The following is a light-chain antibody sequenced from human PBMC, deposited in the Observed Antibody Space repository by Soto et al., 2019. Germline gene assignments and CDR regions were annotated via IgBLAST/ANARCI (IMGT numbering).Light chain of an antibody. CDR1: QSISSC. CDR3: HQHYSYSWT. V-gene: IGKV1-5*01. CDR2: DAS. J-gene: IGKJ1*01. Sequence: DIKMTQSPATLSASPGDRATITCRASQSISSCLAWYQQKPGKAPKLLIYDASSLESGVPSRFSGSGSGTELTITITSLQHSEVATDYCHQHYSYSWTFGQGTKVDIK.